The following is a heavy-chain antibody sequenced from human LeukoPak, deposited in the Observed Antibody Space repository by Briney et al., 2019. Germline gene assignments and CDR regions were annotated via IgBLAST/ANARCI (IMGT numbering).Heavy chain of an antibody. CDR3: ARGRPDYFFDY. CDR1: GFTLSSYS. CDR2: ISSSSSYI. Sequence: GGSLRLSCAASGFTLSSYSMNWVRRAPGKGLEWVSSISSSSSYIYYADSVKGRFTISRDNAKNSLYLQMNSLRAEDTAVYYCARGRPDYFFDYWGQGTLVTVSS. J-gene: IGHJ4*02. D-gene: IGHD6-6*01. V-gene: IGHV3-21*01.